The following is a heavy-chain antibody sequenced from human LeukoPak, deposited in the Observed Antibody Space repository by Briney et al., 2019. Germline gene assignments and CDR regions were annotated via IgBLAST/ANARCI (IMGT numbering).Heavy chain of an antibody. CDR1: GFTFSSYV. CDR2: ITGTAGST. J-gene: IGHJ4*02. Sequence: GGSLRLSCAASGFTFSSYVISWVRQAPGKGLEWVSAITGTAGSTYYADSVKGRFTISRDNSKNTAFLQISSLRAEDTAVYYCAKPLPGTYFSFDYWGQGTLVTVSS. V-gene: IGHV3-23*01. CDR3: AKPLPGTYFSFDY. D-gene: IGHD1-26*01.